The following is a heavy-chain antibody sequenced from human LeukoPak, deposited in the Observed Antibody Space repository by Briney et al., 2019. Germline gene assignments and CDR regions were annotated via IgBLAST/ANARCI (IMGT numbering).Heavy chain of an antibody. CDR1: GFTVSSNY. D-gene: IGHD6-13*01. CDR2: IYSGGST. V-gene: IGHV3-66*01. CDR3: AREPYSSSWDANDY. J-gene: IGHJ4*02. Sequence: PGGSLRLSCAASGFTVSSNYMSWVRQAPGKGLEWVSVIYSGGSTYYADSVKGRFTISRDNSKNTLYLQMNSLRAEDTAVYYCAREPYSSSWDANDYWGQGTLVTVSS.